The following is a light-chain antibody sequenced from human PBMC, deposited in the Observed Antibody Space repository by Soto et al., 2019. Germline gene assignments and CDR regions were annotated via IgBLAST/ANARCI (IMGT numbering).Light chain of an antibody. V-gene: IGLV1-47*01. CDR2: RND. CDR3: STWDDSLGGII. Sequence: QSVLTQPPSASGTPGQRVTISCSGSSSNIGRNYVYWYQKVPGTAPKLLVYRNDQRPYAVPARFSGSKSATSASLVISRLRAEDEAEYFCSTWDDSLGGIIFGGGTKLTVL. J-gene: IGLJ2*01. CDR1: SSNIGRNY.